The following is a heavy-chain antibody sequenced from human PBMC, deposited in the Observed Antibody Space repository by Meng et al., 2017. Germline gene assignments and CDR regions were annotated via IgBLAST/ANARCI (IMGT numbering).Heavy chain of an antibody. Sequence: GESLKISCAASGFTFSNAWMSWVRQAPGKGLEWVSVIYSGGSTYYADSVKGRFTISRDNSKNTLYLQMNSLRAEDTAVYYCASISRTRAHGMDVWGQGTTVTVSS. V-gene: IGHV3-66*02. CDR2: IYSGGST. J-gene: IGHJ6*02. CDR1: GFTFSNAW. CDR3: ASISRTRAHGMDV. D-gene: IGHD1-1*01.